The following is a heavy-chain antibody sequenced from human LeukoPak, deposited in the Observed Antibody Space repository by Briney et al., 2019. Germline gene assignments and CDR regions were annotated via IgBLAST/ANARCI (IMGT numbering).Heavy chain of an antibody. CDR2: ISGSSSII. CDR3: ARDHSSDWYSLVVTSEYFQH. J-gene: IGHJ1*01. V-gene: IGHV3-48*02. D-gene: IGHD6-19*01. Sequence: GGSLRLSCAASGFTFSSYSMNWVRRAPGKGLEWVSYISGSSSIIYDAGSVKGRFTISRDNAKNSLYLQMNSLRDEDTAVYYCARDHSSDWYSLVVTSEYFQHWGQGTLVTVS. CDR1: GFTFSSYS.